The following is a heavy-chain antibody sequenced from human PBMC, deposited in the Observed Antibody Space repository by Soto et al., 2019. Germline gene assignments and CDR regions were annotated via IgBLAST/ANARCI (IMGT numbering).Heavy chain of an antibody. CDR3: ARALVGATTYGMDV. Sequence: GGSLRLSCAASGFTVSSNYMSWVRQAPGKGLEWVSVIYSGGSTYYADSVKGRFTISRDNSKNTLYLQMNSLRAEDTAVYYCARALVGATTYGMDVWGKGPWSPSPQ. CDR1: GFTVSSNY. V-gene: IGHV3-53*01. CDR2: IYSGGST. J-gene: IGHJ6*01. D-gene: IGHD1-26*01.